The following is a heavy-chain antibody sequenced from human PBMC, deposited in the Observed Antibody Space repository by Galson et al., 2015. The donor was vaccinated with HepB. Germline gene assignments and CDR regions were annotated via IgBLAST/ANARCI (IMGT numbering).Heavy chain of an antibody. CDR3: AKSPGDSSSWYYYYYYMDV. CDR1: GFTFSSYG. J-gene: IGHJ6*03. CDR2: IRYDGSNK. V-gene: IGHV3-30*02. D-gene: IGHD6-13*01. Sequence: SLRLSCAASGFTFSSYGMHWVRQAPGKGLEWVAFIRYDGSNKYYADSVKGRFTISRDNSKNALYLQMNSLRAEDTAVYYCAKSPGDSSSWYYYYYYMDVWGKGTTVTVSS.